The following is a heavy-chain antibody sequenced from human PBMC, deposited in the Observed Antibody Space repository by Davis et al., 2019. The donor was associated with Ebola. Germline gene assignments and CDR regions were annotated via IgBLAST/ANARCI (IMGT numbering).Heavy chain of an antibody. V-gene: IGHV4-61*01. CDR1: GGSVYSGNYF. Sequence: SETLSLTCTVSGGSVYSGNYFWSWIRQSPGRGLEWIGYIYYSGSTNYNPSLKSRVTISVDTSKNQFSLKLSSVTAADTAVYYCARVSAVAGNDYWGQGTLVTVSS. D-gene: IGHD6-19*01. CDR2: IYYSGST. CDR3: ARVSAVAGNDY. J-gene: IGHJ4*02.